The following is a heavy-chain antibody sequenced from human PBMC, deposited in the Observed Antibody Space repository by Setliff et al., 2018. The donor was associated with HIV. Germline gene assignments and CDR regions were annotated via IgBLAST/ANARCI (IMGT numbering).Heavy chain of an antibody. J-gene: IGHJ1*01. CDR2: INAGNGNT. V-gene: IGHV1-3*01. D-gene: IGHD6-19*01. CDR3: ARDIGGWSETETEYFQY. CDR1: GYTFSTYA. Sequence: ASVKVSCKASGYTFSTYAMHWVRQAPGQRLEWMGWINAGNGNTKYSQKFQGRVTITRDTSASTAYMEVSSLRSEDTAVYYCARDIGGWSETETEYFQYWGQGTLVTVSS.